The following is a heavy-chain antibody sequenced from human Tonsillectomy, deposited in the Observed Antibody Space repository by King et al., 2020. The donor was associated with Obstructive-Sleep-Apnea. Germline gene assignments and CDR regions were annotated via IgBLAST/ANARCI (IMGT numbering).Heavy chain of an antibody. V-gene: IGHV3-30*02. D-gene: IGHD5-18*01. CDR3: AKDLKAMDLTTYFDY. CDR2: IRYDGSNK. J-gene: IGHJ4*02. Sequence: VQLVESGGGVVQPGRSLRLSCAASGFTFSSYGMHWVRQAPGKGLEWVAFIRYDGSNKYYADSVKGRFTISRDNSKNTLYLQMNSLRAEDTAVYYCAKDLKAMDLTTYFDYWGQGTLVTVSS. CDR1: GFTFSSYG.